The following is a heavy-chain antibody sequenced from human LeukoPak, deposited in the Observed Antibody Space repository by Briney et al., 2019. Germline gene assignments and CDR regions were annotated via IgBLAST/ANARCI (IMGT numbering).Heavy chain of an antibody. J-gene: IGHJ6*03. V-gene: IGHV1-69*13. Sequence: ASVKVSCKASGGTFSNYAISWVRQAPGQGLEWMGGIIPIFGTANYAQKFQGRVTITADESTSTAYMELSSLRSEDTAVYYCARGPIIFPYHYYYYMDVWGKGTTVTISS. CDR2: IIPIFGTA. CDR3: ARGPIIFPYHYYYYMDV. CDR1: GGTFSNYA.